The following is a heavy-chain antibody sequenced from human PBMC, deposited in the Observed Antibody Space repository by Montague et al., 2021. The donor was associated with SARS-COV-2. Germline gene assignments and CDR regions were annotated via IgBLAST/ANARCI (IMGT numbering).Heavy chain of an antibody. CDR2: IYTSGST. Sequence: TLSLTCTVSGGSISSGSYYWSWIRQPAGKGLEWIGRIYTSGSTNYNPSLKSRVTITVDTSKNPFSLKVSSVTAADTAVYYCARILGTYYDFWSGERAIDAFDIWGQGTMVTVSS. CDR1: GGSISSGSYY. V-gene: IGHV4-61*02. CDR3: ARILGTYYDFWSGERAIDAFDI. J-gene: IGHJ3*02. D-gene: IGHD3-3*01.